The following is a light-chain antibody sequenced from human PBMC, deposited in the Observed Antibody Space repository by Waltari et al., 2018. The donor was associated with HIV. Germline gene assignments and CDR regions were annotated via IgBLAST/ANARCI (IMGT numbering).Light chain of an antibody. CDR3: QAWDSSTVV. Sequence: SYELTQPPSVSVSPGQTASITCSGDKLGDRYACWYQQKPGQSPVLVIYQDSKRPSGIPERFTGSNSGNTATLTMSGTQARDEADYYCQAWDSSTVVFGGRTKLTVL. J-gene: IGLJ2*01. CDR2: QDS. CDR1: KLGDRY. V-gene: IGLV3-1*01.